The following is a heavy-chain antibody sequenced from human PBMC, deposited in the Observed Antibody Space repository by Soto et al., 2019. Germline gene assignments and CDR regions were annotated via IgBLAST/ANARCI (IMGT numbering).Heavy chain of an antibody. CDR1: GYSFTYYW. Sequence: PGASLKISCQASGYSFTYYWLGWVRQMPGKGLEWMGIIYPGDSDTRYSPSFQGQVTISADKSINTAYLQWNSLKASYTAMYYCARLGDHAPYGPFWFNFYKGLDVWGQGTPATVSS. CDR3: ARLGDHAPYGPFWFNFYKGLDV. V-gene: IGHV5-51*01. D-gene: IGHD3-16*01. CDR2: IYPGDSDT. J-gene: IGHJ6*02.